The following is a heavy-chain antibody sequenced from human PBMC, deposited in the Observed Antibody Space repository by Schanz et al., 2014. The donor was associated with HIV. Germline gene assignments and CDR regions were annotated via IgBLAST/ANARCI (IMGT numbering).Heavy chain of an antibody. CDR1: GYTFSDYY. D-gene: IGHD3-22*01. CDR3: AKDGSLDYDNSGYYAT. Sequence: QVQLVQSGAEVKMPGASVKVSCKSSGYTFSDYYMHWLRQAPGQGLEWMGWINTRTGDTIYAERLQGRVTLTRDTSINTAYMTLSRLGSDDTAVYYCAKDGSLDYDNSGYYATWGQGTLVTVSS. CDR2: INTRTGDT. V-gene: IGHV1-2*02. J-gene: IGHJ4*02.